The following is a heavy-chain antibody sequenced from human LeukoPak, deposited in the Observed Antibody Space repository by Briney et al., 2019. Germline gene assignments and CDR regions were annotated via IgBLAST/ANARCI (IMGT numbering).Heavy chain of an antibody. Sequence: ADSVQGRFTISRDNSKQTLYLQMNSLGAADTAVYYCAKVSSGEHTFWSDFSQDKWFDHWGRGTLVTVAS. J-gene: IGHJ5*02. D-gene: IGHD3-3*01. V-gene: IGHV3-23*05. CDR3: AKVSSGEHTFWSDFSQDKWFDH.